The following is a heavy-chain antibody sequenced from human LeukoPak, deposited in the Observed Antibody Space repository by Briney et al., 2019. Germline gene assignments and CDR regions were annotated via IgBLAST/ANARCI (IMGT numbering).Heavy chain of an antibody. V-gene: IGHV3-21*01. CDR3: ARGSSKLLWFGELVGAFDI. J-gene: IGHJ3*02. D-gene: IGHD3-10*01. CDR1: GFTFSSYS. CDR2: ISSSRSYI. Sequence: GGALRLSCAASGFTFSSYSMNWVRQAPGKGGEGVSSISSSRSYIYYADSVKGRFTISRDNAKNSLYLQMNSLRAEDTAVYYCARGSSKLLWFGELVGAFDIWGQGTMVTVSS.